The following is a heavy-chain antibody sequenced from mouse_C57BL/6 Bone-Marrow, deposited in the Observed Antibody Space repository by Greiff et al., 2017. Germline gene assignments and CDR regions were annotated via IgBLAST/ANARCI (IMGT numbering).Heavy chain of an antibody. CDR1: GYTFTDYY. V-gene: IGHV1-84*01. J-gene: IGHJ4*01. CDR2: IYPGSGNT. Sequence: LQESGPELVKPGASVKISCKASGYTFTDYYINWVKQRPGQGLEWIGWIYPGSGNTKYNEKFKGKATLTVDTSSSTAYMQLSSLTSEDAAVYCCAREDYYGSSWDYYAMDYWGQGTSVTVSS. D-gene: IGHD1-1*01. CDR3: AREDYYGSSWDYYAMDY.